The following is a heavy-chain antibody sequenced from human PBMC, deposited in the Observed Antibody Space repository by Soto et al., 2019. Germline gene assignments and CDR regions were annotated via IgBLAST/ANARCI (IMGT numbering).Heavy chain of an antibody. CDR2: ISYDGSNK. D-gene: IGHD3-10*01. CDR3: AKEPGGQDYYYYYMDV. V-gene: IGHV3-30*18. J-gene: IGHJ6*03. Sequence: GGSLRLSCAASGFTFSSYGMHWVRQAPGKGLEWVAVISYDGSNKYYADSVKGRFTISRDNSKNTLYLQMNSLRAEDTAVYYCAKEPGGQDYYYYYMDVWGKGTTVTVSS. CDR1: GFTFSSYG.